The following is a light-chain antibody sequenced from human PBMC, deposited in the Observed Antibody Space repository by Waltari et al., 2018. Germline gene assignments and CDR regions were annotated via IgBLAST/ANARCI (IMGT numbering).Light chain of an antibody. CDR2: AVS. CDR1: SSDVGNYKR. V-gene: IGLV2-23*02. Sequence: QSALTQPASVSGSPGQSITISCTGTSSDVGNYKRVSWYQQHPGKAPKLMIYAVSKRPSGVSVRFSGSKSGDIASLTISGLQPEDDAEYFCSSYAGSSKGVFGGGTKVTVL. CDR3: SSYAGSSKGV. J-gene: IGLJ2*01.